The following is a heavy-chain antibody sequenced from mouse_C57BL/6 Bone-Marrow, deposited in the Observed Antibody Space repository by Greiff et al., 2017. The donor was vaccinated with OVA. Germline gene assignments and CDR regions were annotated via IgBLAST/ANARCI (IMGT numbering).Heavy chain of an antibody. J-gene: IGHJ2*01. D-gene: IGHD1-1*01. V-gene: IGHV1-69*01. CDR3: ARDHGSSLDY. CDR2: IDPSDSYT. CDR1: GYTFTSYW. Sequence: VQLQQPGAELVMPGASVKLSCKASGYTFTSYWMHWVKQRPGQGLEWIGEIDPSDSYTNYNQKFKGKSTLTVDKSSSTAYMQLSSLTSEDSAVYYCARDHGSSLDYWGQGTTLTVSS.